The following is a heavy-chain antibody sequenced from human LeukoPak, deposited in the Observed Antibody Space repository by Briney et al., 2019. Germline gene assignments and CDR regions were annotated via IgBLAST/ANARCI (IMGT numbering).Heavy chain of an antibody. Sequence: PGGSLRLACTASGFTFSTYTMMWVRQAPGKGLQWLATFTGLGGKYYAGSVKGRFSVSRDYSTNTMYLQMNRLSAEDTAVYYCAKGDAGDKVDWFDPWGQGTLVTVSS. CDR3: AKGDAGDKVDWFDP. D-gene: IGHD2-21*02. CDR1: GFTFSTYT. V-gene: IGHV3-23*01. CDR2: FTGLGGK. J-gene: IGHJ5*02.